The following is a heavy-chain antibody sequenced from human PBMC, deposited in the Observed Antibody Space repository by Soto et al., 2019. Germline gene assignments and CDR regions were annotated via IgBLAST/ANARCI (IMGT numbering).Heavy chain of an antibody. V-gene: IGHV3-72*01. CDR3: IRISLVGATGGRYFDY. CDR1: GFIFSDHY. J-gene: IGHJ4*02. CDR2: IKNKANSYTT. D-gene: IGHD1-26*01. Sequence: VQLVESGGGLVQPGGSLRLSCAASGFIFSDHYMDWVRQAPGKGLEWVGRIKNKANSYTTEYAASVKGRFTISRDDSKNSLYLQMNSLKTEDTAVYYCIRISLVGATGGRYFDYWGQGTLLTVSS.